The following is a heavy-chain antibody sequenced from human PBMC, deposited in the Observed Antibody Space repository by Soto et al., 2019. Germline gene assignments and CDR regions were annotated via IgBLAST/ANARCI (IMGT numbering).Heavy chain of an antibody. V-gene: IGHV4-30-4*01. CDR2: IYYSGST. D-gene: IGHD3-10*01. Sequence: SETLSLTCTVSGGSISSGDYYWSWIRQPPGKGLEWIGYIYYSGSTYYNPSLKSRVTISVDTSKNQFSLKLSSVTAADTAVYYCASSSGSYLYYGMDVWGQGTTVTVSS. J-gene: IGHJ6*02. CDR3: ASSSGSYLYYGMDV. CDR1: GGSISSGDYY.